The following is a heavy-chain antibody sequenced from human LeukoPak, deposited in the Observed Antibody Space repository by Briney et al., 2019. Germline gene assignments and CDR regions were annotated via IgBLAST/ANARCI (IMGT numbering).Heavy chain of an antibody. V-gene: IGHV4-34*01. CDR2: INHSGST. CDR3: ARGHDYGVAWFQH. J-gene: IGHJ1*01. Sequence: PSETLSLTCAVYGGSFSGYYWSWIRKPPGKGLEWIGEINHSGSTNYNPSLKSRVTISVDTSKNQFSLKLSSVTAADTAVYYCARGHDYGVAWFQHWGQGTLVTVSS. D-gene: IGHD4-17*01. CDR1: GGSFSGYY.